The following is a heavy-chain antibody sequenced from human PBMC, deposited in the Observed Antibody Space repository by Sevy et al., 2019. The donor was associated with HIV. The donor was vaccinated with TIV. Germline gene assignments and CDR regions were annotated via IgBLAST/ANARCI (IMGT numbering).Heavy chain of an antibody. J-gene: IGHJ6*02. Sequence: ASVKVSCKASGGTFSSYAISWVRQAPGQGLEWMGGIIPIFGTANYDQKFQGRVTITADESTSTAYMELSSLRSEDTAVYYCAREYAKGAYYGMDVWGQGTTVTVSS. V-gene: IGHV1-69*13. D-gene: IGHD2-2*01. CDR1: GGTFSSYA. CDR2: IIPIFGTA. CDR3: AREYAKGAYYGMDV.